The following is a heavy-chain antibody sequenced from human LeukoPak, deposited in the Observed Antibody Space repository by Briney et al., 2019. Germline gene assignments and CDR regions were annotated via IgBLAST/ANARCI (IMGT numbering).Heavy chain of an antibody. CDR2: LSGSGGST. J-gene: IGHJ4*02. Sequence: GGSLRLSCAASGFAFSSYAMNWVRQAPGKGLEWVSALSGSGGSTYYADSVKGRFTISRDNSKNTLYLQMNSLRAEDTAVYYCAKPTYYYGSGSYFPFDYWGQGTLVTVSS. CDR3: AKPTYYYGSGSYFPFDY. D-gene: IGHD3-10*01. CDR1: GFAFSSYA. V-gene: IGHV3-23*01.